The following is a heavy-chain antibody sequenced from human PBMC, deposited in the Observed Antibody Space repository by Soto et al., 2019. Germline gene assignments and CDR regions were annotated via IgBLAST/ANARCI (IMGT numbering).Heavy chain of an antibody. CDR2: IYYSGST. D-gene: IGHD4-17*01. CDR3: ARDQPDYGDYAFDY. V-gene: IGHV4-31*03. CDR1: GGSISSGGYY. Sequence: LSLTCTVSGGSISSGGYYWSWIRQHPGKGLEWIGYIYYSGSTYYNPSLKSRVTISVDTSKNQFSLKLSSVTAADTAVYYCARDQPDYGDYAFDYWGQGTLVTVSS. J-gene: IGHJ4*02.